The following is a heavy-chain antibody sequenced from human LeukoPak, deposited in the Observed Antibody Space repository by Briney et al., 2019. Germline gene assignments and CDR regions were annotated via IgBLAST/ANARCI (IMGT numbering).Heavy chain of an antibody. CDR2: INHSGST. CDR1: GGSFSGYY. D-gene: IGHD5-12*01. Sequence: SETLSLTCAVYGGSFSGYYWGWIRQPPGKGLEWIGEINHSGSTNYNPSLKSRVTISVDTSKNQFSLKLSSVTAADTAVYYCASSGYSGYDPGIFDYWGQGTLVTVSS. CDR3: ASSGYSGYDPGIFDY. J-gene: IGHJ4*02. V-gene: IGHV4-34*01.